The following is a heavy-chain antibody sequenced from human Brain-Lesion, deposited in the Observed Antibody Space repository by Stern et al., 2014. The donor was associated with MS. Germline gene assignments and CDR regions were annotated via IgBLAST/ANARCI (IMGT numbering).Heavy chain of an antibody. CDR3: ARFPASRPHVFDS. D-gene: IGHD6-13*01. V-gene: IGHV4-4*02. CDR2: SDHSGST. Sequence: QVQLVQSGPGLVKPSGTLSLTCAVSGGSISSSNWWSWVRQSPGKGLEWIGESDHSGSTIYTPSLRIRAPVSVAKSKTRFPLNLRSGTAADPAVYFCARFPASRPHVFDSWGQGTLVTVSS. CDR1: GGSISSSNW. J-gene: IGHJ4*02.